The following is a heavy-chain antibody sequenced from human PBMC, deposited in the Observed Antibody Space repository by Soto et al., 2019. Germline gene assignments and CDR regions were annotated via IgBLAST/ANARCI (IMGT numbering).Heavy chain of an antibody. CDR2: IIPLLNTP. D-gene: IGHD6-6*01. Sequence: QVQLVQSGAEVKKPGSSVKVSCRASGGTFSSDAVSWVRQAPGQGLEWMGVIIPLLNTPKYVQKFQGRVTITADASATTAYMELSSLRSEDTAVYYCARESSSPNYYYYGMDVWGQGTTVTVSS. CDR3: ARESSSPNYYYYGMDV. J-gene: IGHJ6*02. V-gene: IGHV1-69*01. CDR1: GGTFSSDA.